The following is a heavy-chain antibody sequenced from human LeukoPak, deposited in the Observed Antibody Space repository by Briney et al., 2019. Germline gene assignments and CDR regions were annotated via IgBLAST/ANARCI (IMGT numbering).Heavy chain of an antibody. CDR2: FFFSGST. Sequence: TSQTLSLTCTLSGGSISSVDYYWGWIREPPGKGLEWIGYFFFSGSTHYNPCPKRRVTLSIATSQNTFSLKPSSLTAAATSLFFSARLAVGIDYWGQGTLVTVSS. CDR1: GGSISSVDYY. D-gene: IGHD6-19*01. CDR3: ARLAVGIDY. J-gene: IGHJ4*02. V-gene: IGHV4-30-4*08.